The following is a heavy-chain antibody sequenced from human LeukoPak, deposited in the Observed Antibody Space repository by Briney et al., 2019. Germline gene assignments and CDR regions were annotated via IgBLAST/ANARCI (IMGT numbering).Heavy chain of an antibody. J-gene: IGHJ4*02. Sequence: GGSLRLSCAASGFTFSSYEMSWVRQAPGKGLEWVSYISSSSSSTIYYADSVKGRFTISRDNAKNSLYLQMNSLRAEDTAVYYCARVPTYYDSSGYYGGWGQGTLVTVSS. CDR3: ARVPTYYDSSGYYGG. V-gene: IGHV3-48*01. CDR2: ISSSSSSTI. CDR1: GFTFSSYE. D-gene: IGHD3-22*01.